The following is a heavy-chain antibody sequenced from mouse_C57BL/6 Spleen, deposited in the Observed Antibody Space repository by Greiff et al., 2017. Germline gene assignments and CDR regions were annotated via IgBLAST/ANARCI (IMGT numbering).Heavy chain of an antibody. D-gene: IGHD2-5*01. J-gene: IGHJ4*01. Sequence: VKLQQPGAELVKPGASVKMSCKASGYTFTSYWITWVKQRPGQGLEWIGDIYPGSGSTNYNEKFKSKATLTVDPSSSTAYMQLSSLTSEDSAVYYCARGVYSNYRYYAMDYWGQGTSVTVSS. V-gene: IGHV1-55*01. CDR3: ARGVYSNYRYYAMDY. CDR1: GYTFTSYW. CDR2: IYPGSGST.